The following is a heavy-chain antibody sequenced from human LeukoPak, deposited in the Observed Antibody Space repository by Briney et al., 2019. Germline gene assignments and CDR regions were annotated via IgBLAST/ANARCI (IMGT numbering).Heavy chain of an antibody. CDR1: GYRFTSYW. V-gene: IGHV5-51*01. J-gene: IGHJ4*02. D-gene: IGHD3-22*01. Sequence: GESLKISCKGSGYRFTSYWIVWVRQMPGKGLEYMGIIYPGDPDTRYSPSFQGQVTISADKSITTAYLQWSSLQASDTAMYYCARLAHSSQAYYFDYWGQGTLVTVSS. CDR3: ARLAHSSQAYYFDY. CDR2: IYPGDPDT.